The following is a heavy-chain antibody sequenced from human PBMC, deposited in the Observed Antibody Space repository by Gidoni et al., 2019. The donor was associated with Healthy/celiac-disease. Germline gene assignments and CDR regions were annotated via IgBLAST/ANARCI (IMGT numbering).Heavy chain of an antibody. CDR1: GGSISSSSYY. J-gene: IGHJ4*02. D-gene: IGHD3-22*01. Sequence: QLQLQESGPGLVKSSETLSLTCTVSGGSISSSSYYWGWIRQPPGKGLEWIGSIYYSGSTYYNPSLKSRVTISVDTSKNQFSLKLSSVTAADTAVYYCARLFLSSGSIPFDYWGQGTLVTVSS. V-gene: IGHV4-39*01. CDR3: ARLFLSSGSIPFDY. CDR2: IYYSGST.